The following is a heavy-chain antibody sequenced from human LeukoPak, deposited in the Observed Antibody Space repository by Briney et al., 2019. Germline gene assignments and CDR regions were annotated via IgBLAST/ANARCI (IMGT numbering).Heavy chain of an antibody. Sequence: ASVKVSCKASGGTFSSYAISWVRQAPGQGLEWMGGIIPIFGTANYAQKFQGRVTITADESTSTAYMELSSLRSEDTAVYYCAREGRNDAVILDYWGQGTLVTVSS. CDR3: AREGRNDAVILDY. J-gene: IGHJ4*02. V-gene: IGHV1-69*13. CDR2: IIPIFGTA. CDR1: GGTFSSYA. D-gene: IGHD1-1*01.